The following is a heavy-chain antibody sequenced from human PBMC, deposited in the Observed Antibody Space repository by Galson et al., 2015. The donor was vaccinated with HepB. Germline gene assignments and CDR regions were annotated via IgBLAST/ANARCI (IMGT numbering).Heavy chain of an antibody. J-gene: IGHJ4*02. CDR1: GFTFSNYG. D-gene: IGHD7-27*01. CDR2: ILYDGSKE. CDR3: AKDSTGVYFDS. Sequence: SLRLSCAASGFTFSNYGMHWGRQAPGKGLEWVAIILYDGSKEYYADSVKGRLTISRDNSKNTVYLVMNSLTAEDTAVYYCAKDSTGVYFDSWGQGTLVTVSS. V-gene: IGHV3-30*18.